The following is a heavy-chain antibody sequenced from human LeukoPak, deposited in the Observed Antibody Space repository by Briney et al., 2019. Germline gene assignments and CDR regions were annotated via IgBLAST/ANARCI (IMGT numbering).Heavy chain of an antibody. CDR1: GFTFSSYN. J-gene: IGHJ5*02. CDR2: ISSSSSYI. V-gene: IGHV3-21*01. CDR3: ARDRLYHYDSSVYRWFDP. D-gene: IGHD3-22*01. Sequence: GGSLRLSCAASGFTFSSYNMNWVRQAPGKGLEWVSSISSSSSYIYYADSVKGRFTISRDNAKNSLYLQMNSLRAEDTAVYYCARDRLYHYDSSVYRWFDPWGQGTLVTVSS.